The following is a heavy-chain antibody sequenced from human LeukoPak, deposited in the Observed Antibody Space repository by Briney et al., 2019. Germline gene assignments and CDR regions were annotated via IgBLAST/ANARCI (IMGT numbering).Heavy chain of an antibody. CDR3: VKDLLGQWPTVFDY. CDR1: GFTFTSYW. CDR2: IKQDGSEK. J-gene: IGHJ4*02. D-gene: IGHD6-19*01. V-gene: IGHV3-7*01. Sequence: GGSLRLSCAASGFTFTSYWMTWVRQAPGKGLEWVANIKQDGSEKYYVDSVKGRFTISRDNAYNSLYLQMNSLRAEDTAVYYCVKDLLGQWPTVFDYWGQGTLVTVSS.